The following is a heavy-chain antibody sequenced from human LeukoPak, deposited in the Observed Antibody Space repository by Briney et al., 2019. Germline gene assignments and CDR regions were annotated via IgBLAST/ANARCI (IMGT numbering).Heavy chain of an antibody. CDR2: IYAGGNT. Sequence: PGGSLRLSCAASGFTVSTNYMSWVRQAPGKGLEWVSIIYAGGNTYYAHSVKGRFTISRDNSKNTLYLQMNSLRAEDTAVYYCARRVWGTNRYTDCWGQGTLVTVSS. CDR3: ARRVWGTNRYTDC. CDR1: GFTVSTNY. D-gene: IGHD3-16*02. V-gene: IGHV3-53*01. J-gene: IGHJ4*02.